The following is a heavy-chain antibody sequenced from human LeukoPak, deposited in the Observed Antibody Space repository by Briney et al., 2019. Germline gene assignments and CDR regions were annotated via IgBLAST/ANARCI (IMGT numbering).Heavy chain of an antibody. D-gene: IGHD3-10*01. Sequence: SETLSLTCTVSGGSISSYYWSWIRQPPGKGLEWIGYIYYSGSTNYNPSLKSRVTISVDTSKNQFSLKLSSVTAADTAVYYCAASPYYGSGSYYEAPFVYWGQGTLVTVSS. J-gene: IGHJ4*02. CDR3: AASPYYGSGSYYEAPFVY. CDR2: IYYSGST. V-gene: IGHV4-59*01. CDR1: GGSISSYY.